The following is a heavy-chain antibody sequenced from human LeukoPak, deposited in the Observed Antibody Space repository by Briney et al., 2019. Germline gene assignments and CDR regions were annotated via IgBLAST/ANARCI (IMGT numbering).Heavy chain of an antibody. CDR1: GFTFSSYS. Sequence: GGSLRLSCAASGFTFSSYSMRWVRQAPGKGLEWVSSISSSSSYIYYADSVKGRFTISRDNAKNSLYLQMNSLRAEDTAVYYCARGGQVVRFSGSRGYYMDVWGKGTTVTVSS. V-gene: IGHV3-21*01. CDR3: ARGGQVVRFSGSRGYYMDV. J-gene: IGHJ6*03. D-gene: IGHD3-3*01. CDR2: ISSSSSYI.